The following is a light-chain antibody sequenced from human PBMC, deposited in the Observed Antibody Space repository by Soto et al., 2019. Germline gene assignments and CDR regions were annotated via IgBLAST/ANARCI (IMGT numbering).Light chain of an antibody. CDR1: QSISTE. CDR3: QQGHNWPLT. CDR2: SPS. J-gene: IGKJ2*01. V-gene: IGKV3-15*01. Sequence: EIVMTQSPATLSVSPGERATLSCRASQSISTELAWYQQKPGQPPRLLIYSPSTRATGVPARCTGSGSGSEFTLTISGLQSDDFAVYYCQQGHNWPLTFGQGTRLEV.